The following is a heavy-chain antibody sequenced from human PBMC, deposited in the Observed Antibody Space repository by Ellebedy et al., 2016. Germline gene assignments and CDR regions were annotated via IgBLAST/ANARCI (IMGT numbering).Heavy chain of an antibody. D-gene: IGHD2-21*02. J-gene: IGHJ4*02. CDR2: INPSGGST. CDR3: ARDSAEVLVTAPAPYSDY. Sequence: ASVKVSCKASGGTFSSYAISWVRQAPGQGLEWMGIINPSGGSTSYAQKFQDRVTMTRDTSTSTVYMELSSLRSEDTAVYYCARDSAEVLVTAPAPYSDYWGQGTLVTVSS. CDR1: GGTFSSYA. V-gene: IGHV1-46*01.